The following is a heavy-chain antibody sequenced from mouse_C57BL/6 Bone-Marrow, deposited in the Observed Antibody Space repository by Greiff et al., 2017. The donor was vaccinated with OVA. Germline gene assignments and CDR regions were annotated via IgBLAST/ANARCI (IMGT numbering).Heavy chain of an antibody. D-gene: IGHD2-1*01. Sequence: EVQRVESGGGLVQPKGSLKLSCAASGFSFNTYAMNWVRQAPGKGLEWVARIRSKSNNYATYYADSVKDRFTISRDDSESMLYLQMNNLKTEDTAMYYCVRHGRGNPFFDYWGQGTTLTVSS. CDR1: GFSFNTYA. V-gene: IGHV10-1*01. CDR2: IRSKSNNYAT. CDR3: VRHGRGNPFFDY. J-gene: IGHJ2*01.